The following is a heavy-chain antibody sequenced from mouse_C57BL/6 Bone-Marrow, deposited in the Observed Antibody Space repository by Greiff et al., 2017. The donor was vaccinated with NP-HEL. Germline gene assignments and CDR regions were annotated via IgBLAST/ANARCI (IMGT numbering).Heavy chain of an antibody. CDR3: ARDRVITRDWFAY. V-gene: IGHV5-4*01. D-gene: IGHD1-1*01. CDR1: GFTFSSYA. J-gene: IGHJ3*01. CDR2: ISDGGSYT. Sequence: EVKLVESGGGLVKPGGSLKLSCAASGFTFSSYAMSWVRQTPEKRLEWVATISDGGSYTYYPDNVKGRVTISRDNAKNNLYLQMSHLKSEDTAMYYCARDRVITRDWFAYWGQGTLVTVSA.